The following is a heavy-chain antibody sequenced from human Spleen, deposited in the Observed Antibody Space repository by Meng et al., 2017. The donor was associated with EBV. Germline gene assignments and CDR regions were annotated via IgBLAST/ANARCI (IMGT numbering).Heavy chain of an antibody. J-gene: IGHJ4*02. CDR2: IITLSGTP. CDR3: ARGHYDGY. CDR1: GGPSGTYS. Sequence: QGDRVQSGAEVRKPGSAGKVSCQAFGGPSGTYSIAWVRQAPGRGLEGMGGIITLSGTPTYAQKFQGRLTITADPSTRTTYMELRGLTSDDTAIYYCARGHYDGYWGQGTLVTVSS. V-gene: IGHV1-69*01. D-gene: IGHD3-16*01.